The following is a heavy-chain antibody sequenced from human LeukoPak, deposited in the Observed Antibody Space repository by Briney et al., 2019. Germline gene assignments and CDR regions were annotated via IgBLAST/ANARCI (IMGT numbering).Heavy chain of an antibody. J-gene: IGHJ6*04. CDR2: ISGSSTYI. V-gene: IGHV3-21*01. CDR1: GFSFSSYS. Sequence: GGSLRLSCAASGFSFSSYSMNWVRQAPGKGLEWVSSISGSSTYIYYADSVEGRFTISRDNAKNSLFLQMNSLRGEDTAVYYCARDGTPSYTSGWVYMDAWGKGTTVTISS. CDR3: ARDGTPSYTSGWVYMDA. D-gene: IGHD6-19*01.